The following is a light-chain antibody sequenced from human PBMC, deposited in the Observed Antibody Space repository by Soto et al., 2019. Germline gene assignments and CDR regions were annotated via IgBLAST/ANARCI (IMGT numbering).Light chain of an antibody. CDR2: AAS. V-gene: IGKV1-39*01. Sequence: DIQMTQSPSSLSASVGDRVTITCRASQTISRYLNWYQQKPGKAPKILMYAASNLQSGVPSRFSGGGSGTDFNLTISSRQPGDSATYYWQQSYSTRYTFGQGTKLEIK. J-gene: IGKJ2*01. CDR1: QTISRY. CDR3: QQSYSTRYT.